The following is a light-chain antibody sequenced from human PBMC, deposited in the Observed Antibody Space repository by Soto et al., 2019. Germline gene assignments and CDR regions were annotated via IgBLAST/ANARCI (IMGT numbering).Light chain of an antibody. CDR1: KDISNY. V-gene: IGKV1-33*01. CDR2: DAY. Sequence: IQMTQSSSSLSPSVGDIVTITFEARKDISNYFNWYQQKPEKAPKLLIYDAYNLETGVPSRCSRSASGTDFTFTISSLQPEDIAPYYCQLYEYLLLPFCGGTNVDIK. CDR3: QLYEYLLLP. J-gene: IGKJ4*01.